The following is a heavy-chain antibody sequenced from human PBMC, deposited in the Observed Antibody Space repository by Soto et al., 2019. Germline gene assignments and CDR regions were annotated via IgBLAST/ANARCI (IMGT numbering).Heavy chain of an antibody. Sequence: QIQLVESGGGVVQPGGSLRLSCLASGFIFRSYAMHWVRQAPGKGLEWVAVITYDGADGYYADSVRGRFAISRDNSKSTLFLQMNSLRAEDTAVYYCARGGGSSWYQGYYYYYYGMDVWGQGTTVTVSS. D-gene: IGHD6-13*01. J-gene: IGHJ6*02. CDR1: GFIFRSYA. CDR2: ITYDGADG. CDR3: ARGGGSSWYQGYYYYYYGMDV. V-gene: IGHV3-30*09.